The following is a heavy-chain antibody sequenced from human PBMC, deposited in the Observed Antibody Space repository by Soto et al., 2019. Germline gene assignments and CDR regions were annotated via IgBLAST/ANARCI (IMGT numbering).Heavy chain of an antibody. D-gene: IGHD3-3*01. CDR2: ISGSGAGT. V-gene: IGHV3-23*01. CDR1: GFTFSSYA. Sequence: EVQLLESGGGLVQPGGSLRLSCAASGFTFSSYAMTWVRQAPGKGLAWVSAISGSGAGTYYADSVKGRFTISRDNSKNTLYRQMNSLRAEDTAVYYCARGEGLLFLDGGSDFWGQGTLVTVSS. CDR3: ARGEGLLFLDGGSDF. J-gene: IGHJ4*02.